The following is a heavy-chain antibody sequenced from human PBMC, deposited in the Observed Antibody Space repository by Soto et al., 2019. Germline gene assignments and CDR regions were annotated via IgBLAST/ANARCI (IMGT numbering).Heavy chain of an antibody. Sequence: ASVKVSCKASGYTFTTYDISWVRQATGQGLGWMGWMSPYSGNTGYAQKFQGRVTVTRNTSISTVYMELSGLRPDDTAVYYCARRKERSGPHYFDYWGQGSQVTV. CDR2: MSPYSGNT. J-gene: IGHJ4*02. CDR1: GYTFTTYD. D-gene: IGHD6-25*01. V-gene: IGHV1-8*01. CDR3: ARRKERSGPHYFDY.